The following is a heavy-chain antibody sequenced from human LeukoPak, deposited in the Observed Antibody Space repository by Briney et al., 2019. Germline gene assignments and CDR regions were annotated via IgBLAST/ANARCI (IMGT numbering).Heavy chain of an antibody. CDR3: AREGGYCSSTSCYADFDY. Sequence: PSETLSLTCTVSGGSISSGGYYWSWIRQHPGKGLEWIGYIYYSGSTYYNPSLKSRVTISVDTSKNQFSLKLSSVTAADTAAYYCAREGGYCSSTSCYADFDYWGQGTLVTVSS. V-gene: IGHV4-31*03. J-gene: IGHJ4*02. CDR1: GGSISSGGYY. D-gene: IGHD2-2*03. CDR2: IYYSGST.